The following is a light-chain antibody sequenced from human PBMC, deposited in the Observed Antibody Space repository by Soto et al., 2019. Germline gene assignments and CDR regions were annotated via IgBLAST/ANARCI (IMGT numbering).Light chain of an antibody. CDR1: QSLLHSNGYNY. V-gene: IGKV2-28*01. J-gene: IGKJ1*01. CDR3: MQALQTPPWT. CDR2: LTS. Sequence: IVITQSPLSLSVTPGEPASISCRSSQSLLHSNGYNYLDWYLQKSGQSPQLLIYLTSIRASGVPDRFNGSGSGTDFTLKISKVEAEDVGVYYCMQALQTPPWTFGQGTKVDIK.